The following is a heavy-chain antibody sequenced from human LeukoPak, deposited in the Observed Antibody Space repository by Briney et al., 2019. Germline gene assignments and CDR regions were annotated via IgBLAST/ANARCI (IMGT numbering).Heavy chain of an antibody. Sequence: ASVKVSCKASGYTFTGYYMHWVRQAPGQGLEWMGWINPNSGGTNYAQKFQGRVTMTRDTSISTAYMELSRLRSDDTAVYYCARVGSLVYYYDSSGRNWFDPWGQGTLVTVSS. CDR2: INPNSGGT. D-gene: IGHD3-22*01. J-gene: IGHJ5*02. CDR3: ARVGSLVYYYDSSGRNWFDP. V-gene: IGHV1-2*02. CDR1: GYTFTGYY.